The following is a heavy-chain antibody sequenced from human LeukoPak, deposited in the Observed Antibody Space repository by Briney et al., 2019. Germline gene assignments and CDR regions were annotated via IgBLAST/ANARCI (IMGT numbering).Heavy chain of an antibody. V-gene: IGHV4-39*07. CDR2: IYYSGST. D-gene: IGHD6-13*01. CDR1: GGSFSSSSYY. CDR3: ARHSAHSSTNDAFDM. J-gene: IGHJ3*02. Sequence: SETLSLTCTVSGGSFSSSSYYWGWIRQPPGKGLEWIGSIYYSGSTYYNPSLKSRVTTSVDTSKNQFSLKLTSVTAADTAVYYCARHSAHSSTNDAFDMWGQGTLVIVSS.